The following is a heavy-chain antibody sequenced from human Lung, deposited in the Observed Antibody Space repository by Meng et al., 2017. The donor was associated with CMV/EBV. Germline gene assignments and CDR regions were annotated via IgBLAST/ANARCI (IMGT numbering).Heavy chain of an antibody. CDR1: GFTFSAYA. J-gene: IGHJ6*02. CDR3: ARSWDGMEV. V-gene: IGHV3-21*01. CDR2: ISTTSTYI. Sequence: GGSLRLSCAASGFTFSAYAMNWVRQAPGKGLEWVTSISTTSTYIYYADSVKGRFTISRDSAQNSVYLQMNSLSAEDTGVYYCARSWDGMEVWGQGNTVT. D-gene: IGHD6-13*01.